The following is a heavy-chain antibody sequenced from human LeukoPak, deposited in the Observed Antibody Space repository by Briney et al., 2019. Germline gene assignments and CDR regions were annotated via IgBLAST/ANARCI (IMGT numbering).Heavy chain of an antibody. D-gene: IGHD3-3*01. CDR2: ISSSSSYI. Sequence: GGSLRLSCAAPGFTFSNYNMNWVRQAPGKGLEWVSSISSSSSYIYYADSVKGRFTISRDNAKNSLYLQMNSLRAEDTAVYYCAREWQDITIFGVVISDAFDIWGQGTMVTVSS. J-gene: IGHJ3*02. CDR3: AREWQDITIFGVVISDAFDI. V-gene: IGHV3-21*01. CDR1: GFTFSNYN.